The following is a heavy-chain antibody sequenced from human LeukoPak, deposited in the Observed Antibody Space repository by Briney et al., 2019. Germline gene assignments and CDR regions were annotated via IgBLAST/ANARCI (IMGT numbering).Heavy chain of an antibody. D-gene: IGHD3-10*01. CDR1: GGSISSYY. CDR3: ARDQGRVWLNYGMDV. V-gene: IGHV4-59*01. CDR2: IYYSGST. J-gene: IGHJ6*02. Sequence: PSETLSLTCTVPGGSISSYYWSWIRQPPGKGLEWIGYIYYSGSTNYSPSLKSRVTISVDTSKNQFSLKLSSVTAADTAVYYCARDQGRVWLNYGMDVWGQGTTVTVSS.